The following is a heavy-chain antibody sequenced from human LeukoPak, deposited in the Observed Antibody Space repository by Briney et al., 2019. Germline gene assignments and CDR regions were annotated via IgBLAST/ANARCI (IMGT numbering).Heavy chain of an antibody. CDR1: GFTVSSNY. D-gene: IGHD2-15*01. CDR3: ARDGYYCSGGSCYDGMDV. CDR2: IYSGGST. Sequence: VGSLRLSCAASGFTVSSNYMSSVRQAPGKGLEWVSVIYSGGSTYYADSVKGRFTISRDNSKNTLYLQMNSLRAEDTAVYYCARDGYYCSGGSCYDGMDVWGKGTTVTVSS. J-gene: IGHJ6*04. V-gene: IGHV3-53*01.